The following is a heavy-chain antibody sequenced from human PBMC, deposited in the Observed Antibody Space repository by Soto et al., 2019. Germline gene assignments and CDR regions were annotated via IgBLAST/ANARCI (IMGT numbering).Heavy chain of an antibody. Sequence: QVQLVQSGPEVKKPGASVKVSCKGSGYSFSTYNISWVRQAPGQGLEWMGRISNYNGNTDYAQKFEGRLVMTTETSTTTAYMELTCLTSDDAAVYYCARTSVVNSLDYWGQGTLVSVSS. CDR3: ARTSVVNSLDY. CDR2: ISNYNGNT. CDR1: GYSFSTYN. D-gene: IGHD4-17*01. J-gene: IGHJ4*02. V-gene: IGHV1-18*01.